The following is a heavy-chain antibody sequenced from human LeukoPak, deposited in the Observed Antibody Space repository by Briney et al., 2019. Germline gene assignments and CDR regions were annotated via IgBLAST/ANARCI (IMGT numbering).Heavy chain of an antibody. CDR3: AKFIPRGSSGWFFDS. Sequence: GGSLRLSCVVSVFTFSSYAMSGVRDAPGEGGEWVSHFCTDGGGTFYADPGRARFPIPRDNPKKILYLQMNSLRAADTAVYYCAKFIPRGSSGWFFDSCGQGALCSVSS. CDR2: FCTDGGGT. J-gene: IGHJ4*02. D-gene: IGHD6-19*01. CDR1: VFTFSSYA. V-gene: IGHV3-23*01.